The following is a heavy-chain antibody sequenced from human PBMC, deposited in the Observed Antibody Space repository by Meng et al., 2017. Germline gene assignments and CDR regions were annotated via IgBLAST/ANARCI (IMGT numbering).Heavy chain of an antibody. CDR3: AKDGFVA. J-gene: IGHJ4*02. CDR1: GFTFSNYT. V-gene: IGHV3-23*04. CDR2: ISGSGIFT. D-gene: IGHD5-12*01. Sequence: EGQLVGVGGGLVQPGGSLSISCAASGFTFSNYTMSWVRQAPGKGLEWVSGISGSGIFTCYANSVRGRFTISRDNSKNTLFLQMNSLRAEDTAIYYCAKDGFVAGGQGTLVTVSS.